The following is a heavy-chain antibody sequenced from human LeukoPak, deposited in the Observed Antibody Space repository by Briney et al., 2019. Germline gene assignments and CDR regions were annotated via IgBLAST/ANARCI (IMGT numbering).Heavy chain of an antibody. CDR1: GFTVSSNY. CDR2: IYSGGST. Sequence: GGSLRLSCAASGFTVSSNYMSWVRQAPGKGLEWVSVIYSGGSTYYADSVKGRFTISRDNSKNTLYLQMNSLRAEDTAVYYCARGPPSSYYYYYGMDVWGQGTAVTVSS. CDR3: ARGPPSSYYYYYGMDV. J-gene: IGHJ6*02. V-gene: IGHV3-53*01.